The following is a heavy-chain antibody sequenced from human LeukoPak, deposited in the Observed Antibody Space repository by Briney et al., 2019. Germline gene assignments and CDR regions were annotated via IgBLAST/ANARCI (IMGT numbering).Heavy chain of an antibody. D-gene: IGHD3-22*01. Sequence: SQTLSLTCTVSGGSTSSSGYYWSWLRQHPGKGLEWIGYIYYSGTTYYNPSLKGRVTISVDTSKNQLSLKLFSVTAADTAVYYCAREDYYDSSGYLDYWGQGTLVTVSS. CDR2: IYYSGTT. J-gene: IGHJ4*02. CDR3: AREDYYDSSGYLDY. CDR1: GGSTSSSGYY. V-gene: IGHV4-31*03.